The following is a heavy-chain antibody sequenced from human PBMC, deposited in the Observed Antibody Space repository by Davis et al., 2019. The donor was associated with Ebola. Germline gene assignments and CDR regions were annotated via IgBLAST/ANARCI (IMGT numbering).Heavy chain of an antibody. CDR2: ISSSSSTI. CDR3: ARGEGETQQQLVYSSGWYFNY. CDR1: GFTFSSYS. V-gene: IGHV3-48*02. D-gene: IGHD6-19*01. J-gene: IGHJ4*02. Sequence: GESLKISCAASGFTFSSYSMNWVRQAPGKGLEWVSYISSSSSTIYYADSVKGRFTISRDNAKNSLYLQMNSLRDEDTAVYYCARGEGETQQQLVYSSGWYFNYWGQGTLVTVSS.